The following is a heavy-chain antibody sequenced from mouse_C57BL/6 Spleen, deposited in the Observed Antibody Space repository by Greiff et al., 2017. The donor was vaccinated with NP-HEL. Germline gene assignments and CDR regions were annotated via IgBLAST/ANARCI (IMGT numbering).Heavy chain of an antibody. CDR3: AREYYGSSWGY. V-gene: IGHV1-26*01. J-gene: IGHJ2*01. CDR2: INPNNGGT. CDR1: GYTFTDYY. Sequence: EVQLQQSGPELVKPGASVKISCKASGYTFTDYYMNWVKQSHGKSLEWIGDINPNNGGTSYNQKFKGKATLTVDKSSSTAYMELRSLTSEDSAVYYCAREYYGSSWGYWGQGTTLTVSS. D-gene: IGHD1-1*01.